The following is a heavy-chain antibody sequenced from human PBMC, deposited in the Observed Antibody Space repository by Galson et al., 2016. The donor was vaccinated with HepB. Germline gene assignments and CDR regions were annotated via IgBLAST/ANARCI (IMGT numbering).Heavy chain of an antibody. CDR1: GFIFSEYY. Sequence: SLRLSCAAPGFIFSEYYMSWVRQAPGKGLECVSYISSSRGYTHYAESVKGRFTISRDNAKNALYLEMNSLSAADTAVYYCARAPMLRGVIMTTPFDYWGQGTLVTVSS. D-gene: IGHD3-10*01. CDR2: ISSSRGYT. J-gene: IGHJ4*02. CDR3: ARAPMLRGVIMTTPFDY. V-gene: IGHV3-11*05.